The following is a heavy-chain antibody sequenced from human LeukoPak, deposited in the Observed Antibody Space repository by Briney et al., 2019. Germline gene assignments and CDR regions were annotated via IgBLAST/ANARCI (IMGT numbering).Heavy chain of an antibody. V-gene: IGHV3-21*01. CDR2: ISTSSSYI. CDR1: RFTFSTYS. D-gene: IGHD1-7*01. CDR3: ARDPGTTQTLHDAFDI. Sequence: GGSLRLSCAASRFTFSTYSMNWVRQAPGKGLEWVSFISTSSSYIYYADSVKGRFTISRDNARNSLYLQMNSLRAEDTAVYYCARDPGTTQTLHDAFDIWGRGTMVTVSS. J-gene: IGHJ3*02.